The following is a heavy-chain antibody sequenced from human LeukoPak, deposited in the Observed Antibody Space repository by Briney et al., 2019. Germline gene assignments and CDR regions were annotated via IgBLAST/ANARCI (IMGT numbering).Heavy chain of an antibody. CDR3: AKDLRHYYGSGSPPPDAFDI. Sequence: GGSLRLSCAASGFTFSNYAMNWIRQAPRKGLVWVSTINSTGGSTYYAASVRGRFTISRDNSKNTLYLQMNSLRAEDTAVYYCAKDLRHYYGSGSPPPDAFDIWGHGTLVTVSS. CDR1: GFTFSNYA. CDR2: INSTGGST. V-gene: IGHV3-23*01. D-gene: IGHD3-10*01. J-gene: IGHJ3*02.